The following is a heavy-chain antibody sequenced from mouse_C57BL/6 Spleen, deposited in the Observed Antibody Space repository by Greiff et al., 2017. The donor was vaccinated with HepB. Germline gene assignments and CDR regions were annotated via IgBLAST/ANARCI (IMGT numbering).Heavy chain of an antibody. D-gene: IGHD4-1*01. CDR2: IHPNSGST. J-gene: IGHJ1*03. CDR1: GYTFTSYW. Sequence: VQLKQPGAELVKPGASVKLSCKASGYTFTSYWMHWVKQRPGQGLEWIGMIHPNSGSTNYNEKFKSKATLTVDKSSSTAYMQLSSLTSEDSAVYYCARGLGAWYFDVWGTGTTVTVSS. CDR3: ARGLGAWYFDV. V-gene: IGHV1-64*01.